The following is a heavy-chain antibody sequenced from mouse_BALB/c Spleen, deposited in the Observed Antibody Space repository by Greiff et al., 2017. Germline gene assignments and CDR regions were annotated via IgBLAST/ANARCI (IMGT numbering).Heavy chain of an antibody. CDR3: ARDGVTTARAWFAY. D-gene: IGHD1-2*01. CDR1: GFTFSSYA. V-gene: IGHV5-9-4*01. CDR2: ISSGGSYT. Sequence: EVHLVESGGGLVKPGGSLKLSCAASGFTFSSYAMSWVRQSPEKRLEWVAEISSGGSYTYYPDTVTGRFTISRDNAKNTLYLEMSSLRSEDTAMYYCARDGVTTARAWFAYWAQGTLVTVSA. J-gene: IGHJ3*01.